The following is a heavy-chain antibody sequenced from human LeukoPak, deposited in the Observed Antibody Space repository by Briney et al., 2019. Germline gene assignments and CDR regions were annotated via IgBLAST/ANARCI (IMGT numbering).Heavy chain of an antibody. J-gene: IGHJ4*02. CDR1: GFTLSSYS. CDR3: ARGRD. CDR2: ISSSSSDI. Sequence: PGGSLRLSCAASGFTLSSYSMNWVRQAPGKGLEWVSSISSSSSDIFYADSVKGRFTISRDNAKNSLYLQMNSLSVEDTAVYYCARGRDWGQGTLVTVSS. V-gene: IGHV3-21*01.